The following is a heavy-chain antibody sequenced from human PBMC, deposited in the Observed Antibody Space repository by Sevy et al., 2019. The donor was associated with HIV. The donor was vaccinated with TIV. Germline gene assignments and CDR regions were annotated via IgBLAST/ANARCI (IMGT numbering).Heavy chain of an antibody. CDR2: ISAYNRNT. Sequence: ASVKVSCKASGYTFTSYGISWVRQAPGQGLEWMGWISAYNRNTNYAQKLQGRVTMTTDTSTSTAYMELRSLRSDDTAVYYCARDPGHVPAAFFDPWGQGTLVTVSS. J-gene: IGHJ5*02. V-gene: IGHV1-18*01. CDR3: ARDPGHVPAAFFDP. CDR1: GYTFTSYG. D-gene: IGHD2-2*01.